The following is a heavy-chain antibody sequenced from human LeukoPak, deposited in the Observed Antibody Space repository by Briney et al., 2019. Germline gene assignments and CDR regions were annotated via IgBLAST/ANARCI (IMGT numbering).Heavy chain of an antibody. J-gene: IGHJ4*02. V-gene: IGHV3-21*01. CDR1: GFTFSDYS. Sequence: PGGPLRLSCAASGFTFSDYSMNWVRQAPGKGLEWVSSISSTSIYKYYADSVKGRFTISRDNAKDSLFLQMNSLRAEDTAIYYCARDPRIYCTNGICRDGYFDNWGQGTLVTVSS. D-gene: IGHD2-8*01. CDR2: ISSTSIYK. CDR3: ARDPRIYCTNGICRDGYFDN.